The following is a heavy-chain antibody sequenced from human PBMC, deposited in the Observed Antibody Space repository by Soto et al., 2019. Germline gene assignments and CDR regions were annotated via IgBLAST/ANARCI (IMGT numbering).Heavy chain of an antibody. V-gene: IGHV3-72*01. D-gene: IGHD2-15*01. CDR1: GFTFSDHY. Sequence: EVQRVESGGGLVQPGGSLRLSCEASGFTFSDHYMDWVRQAPGKGLEWVGRTRDKSDSYSTEYDASVKGRLIISRDDLRTSMYLQMNSLKPEDTAVYYCASSVGSCGGGGCDDGSWGQGTLVTVSS. CDR3: ASSVGSCGGGGCDDGS. CDR2: TRDKSDSYST. J-gene: IGHJ5*02.